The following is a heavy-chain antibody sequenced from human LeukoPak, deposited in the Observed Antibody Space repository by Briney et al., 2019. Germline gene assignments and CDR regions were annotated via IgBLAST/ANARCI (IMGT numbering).Heavy chain of an antibody. V-gene: IGHV3-66*01. Sequence: PGGSLRLSCAASGVTFSSYGMHWVRQAPGKGLEWVSVIYSGGSTHYADSVKGRFTISRDNSKNTLYLQMNSLRAEDTAVYYCARTLADAVYYFDYWGQGTLVTVSS. D-gene: IGHD6-19*01. J-gene: IGHJ4*02. CDR1: GVTFSSYG. CDR2: IYSGGST. CDR3: ARTLADAVYYFDY.